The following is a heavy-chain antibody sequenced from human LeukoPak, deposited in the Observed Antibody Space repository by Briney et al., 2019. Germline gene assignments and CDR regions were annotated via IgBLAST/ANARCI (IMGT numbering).Heavy chain of an antibody. Sequence: PSETLSLTCSVSDGSINSYYWNWIRQPPGKGLEWIGYIYYSGSTNYNPSLKSRVTISVDTSKNQFSLKLSSVTAADTAVYYCARNYYFDYWGQGTLVTVSS. CDR2: IYYSGST. CDR1: DGSINSYY. CDR3: ARNYYFDY. J-gene: IGHJ4*02. V-gene: IGHV4-59*01.